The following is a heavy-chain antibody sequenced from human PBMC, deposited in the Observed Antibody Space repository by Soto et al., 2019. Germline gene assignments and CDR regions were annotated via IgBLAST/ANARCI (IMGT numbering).Heavy chain of an antibody. CDR1: GFTFSSYG. Sequence: GGSLRLSCAASGFTFSSYGMHWVRQAPCKGLEWVAVISYDGSNKYYADSVKGRFTISRDNSKNTLYLQMNSLRAEDTAVYYCAKDRSIAVAGTLYYFDYWGQGTLVTVSS. D-gene: IGHD6-19*01. CDR3: AKDRSIAVAGTLYYFDY. J-gene: IGHJ4*02. CDR2: ISYDGSNK. V-gene: IGHV3-30*18.